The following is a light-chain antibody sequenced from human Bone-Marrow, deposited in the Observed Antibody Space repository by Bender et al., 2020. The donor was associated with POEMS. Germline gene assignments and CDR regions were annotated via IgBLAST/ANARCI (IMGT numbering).Light chain of an antibody. CDR1: NIETKR. V-gene: IGLV3-21*02. J-gene: IGLJ1*01. CDR2: DDK. CDR3: QVWDRSSDRGV. Sequence: SNDLTQPPSMSVAPGQTAIITCGGDNIETKRVHWYQQRPGQAPVLVVFDDKDRPSGIPDRFSGSNSGNTATLTVTGVEAGDEADYYCQVWDRSSDRGVFGTGTQVTVL.